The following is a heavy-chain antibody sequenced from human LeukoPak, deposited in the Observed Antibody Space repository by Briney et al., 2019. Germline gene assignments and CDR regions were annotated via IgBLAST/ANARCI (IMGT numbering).Heavy chain of an antibody. J-gene: IGHJ4*02. D-gene: IGHD4-17*01. Sequence: GGSLRLSCAASGFTFSSYGMHWVRQAPGKGLEWVAVISYDGSNKYYADSVKGRFTISSDNSKKTLYLQMNSLRAEDTAVYYCANDYGDSGGFDYWGQGTLVTVSS. V-gene: IGHV3-30*18. CDR2: ISYDGSNK. CDR1: GFTFSSYG. CDR3: ANDYGDSGGFDY.